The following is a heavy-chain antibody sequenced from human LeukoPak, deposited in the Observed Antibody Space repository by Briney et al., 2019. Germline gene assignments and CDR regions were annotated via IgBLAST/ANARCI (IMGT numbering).Heavy chain of an antibody. V-gene: IGHV3-7*03. CDR3: GGPKSGYYVY. CDR2: IKEDGSEK. J-gene: IGHJ4*02. Sequence: PGGSLRLSCAASGFTFSSYWMSWVRQAPGKGLEWVANIKEDGSEKYSVDSVKGRFTISRDNAKNLLYLQMSSLRAEDTAVYYCGGPKSGYYVYWGQGTLVTVSS. CDR1: GFTFSSYW. D-gene: IGHD3-22*01.